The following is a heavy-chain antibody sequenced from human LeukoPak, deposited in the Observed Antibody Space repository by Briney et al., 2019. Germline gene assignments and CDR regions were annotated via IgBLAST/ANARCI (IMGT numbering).Heavy chain of an antibody. CDR3: ASRTRYSYGSYYFDY. CDR2: IYSGGST. Sequence: GGSLRLSCAASGFTVSSNYMSWVRQAPGKGLEWVSVIYSGGSTYYADSVKGRFTISRDNSKNTLYLQMNGLRAEDTAVYYCASRTRYSYGSYYFDYWGQGTLVTVSS. D-gene: IGHD5-18*01. CDR1: GFTVSSNY. J-gene: IGHJ4*02. V-gene: IGHV3-66*01.